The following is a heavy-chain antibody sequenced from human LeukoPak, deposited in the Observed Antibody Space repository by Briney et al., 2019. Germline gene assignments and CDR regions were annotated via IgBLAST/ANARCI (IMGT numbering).Heavy chain of an antibody. Sequence: ASVKVSCKASGYTFTSYGISWVRQAPGQGLEWMGWISAYNGNTNYAQKLQGRVTMTTDTSTSTAYMELRSLRSDDTAVYYCASSSWPNYYYYMDVWGKGTTVTVSS. CDR3: ASSSWPNYYYYMDV. J-gene: IGHJ6*03. V-gene: IGHV1-18*01. CDR1: GYTFTSYG. CDR2: ISAYNGNT. D-gene: IGHD6-13*01.